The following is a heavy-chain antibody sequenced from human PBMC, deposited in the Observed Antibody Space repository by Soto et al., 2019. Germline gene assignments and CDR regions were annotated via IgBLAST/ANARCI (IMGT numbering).Heavy chain of an antibody. CDR1: GGTFSSYA. Sequence: QVQLVQSGAEVKKPGSSVKVSCKASGGTFSSYAISWVRQAPGQGLEWMGGIIPIFGTANYAQKFQGRVTITADESTSRAYMELSSMECEDTAVYYCARVAAAGTGWFDPWGLGTLVTVSS. J-gene: IGHJ5*02. CDR3: ARVAAAGTGWFDP. D-gene: IGHD6-13*01. CDR2: IIPIFGTA. V-gene: IGHV1-69*12.